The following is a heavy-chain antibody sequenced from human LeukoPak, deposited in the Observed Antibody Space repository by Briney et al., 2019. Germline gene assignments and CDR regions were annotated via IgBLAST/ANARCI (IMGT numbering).Heavy chain of an antibody. J-gene: IGHJ4*02. Sequence: SVKVSCKASGGTFISYAISWVRQAPGQGLEWMGRIIPIFGTANYAQKFQGRVTITTDESTSTAYMELSSLRSEDTAVYYCATMDGRRAKVDYWGQGTLVTVSS. D-gene: IGHD2-15*01. V-gene: IGHV1-69*05. CDR1: GGTFISYA. CDR3: ATMDGRRAKVDY. CDR2: IIPIFGTA.